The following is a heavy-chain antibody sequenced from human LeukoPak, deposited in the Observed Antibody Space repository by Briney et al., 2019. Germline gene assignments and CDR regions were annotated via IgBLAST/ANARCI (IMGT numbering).Heavy chain of an antibody. CDR3: ARGPPLGGTTYFDY. Sequence: PSETLSLTCTVSGGSISSSSYYWGWIRQPPGKGLEWIGNIYYSGSTYYNPSLKSRVAISVDTSKNQFSLKLSSVTAADTAVYYCARGPPLGGTTYFDYWGQGTLVTVSS. J-gene: IGHJ4*02. CDR2: IYYSGST. CDR1: GGSISSSSYY. D-gene: IGHD6-19*01. V-gene: IGHV4-39*01.